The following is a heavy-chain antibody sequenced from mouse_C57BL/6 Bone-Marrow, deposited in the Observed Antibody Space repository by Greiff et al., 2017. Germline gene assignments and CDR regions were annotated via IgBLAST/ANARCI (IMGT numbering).Heavy chain of an antibody. J-gene: IGHJ4*01. CDR2: ISDGGSYI. CDR1: GFTFSSYA. CDR3: AKGELRSYYYAMDY. D-gene: IGHD1-1*01. Sequence: DVKLVESGGGLVKPGGSLKLSCAASGFTFSSYAMPWVRQTPEKRLEWVATISDGGSYIYYPDNVKGRFTISRDNAKNNLYLQMSHLKSEDTAVYDRAKGELRSYYYAMDYWGQGTSVTVSS. V-gene: IGHV5-4*03.